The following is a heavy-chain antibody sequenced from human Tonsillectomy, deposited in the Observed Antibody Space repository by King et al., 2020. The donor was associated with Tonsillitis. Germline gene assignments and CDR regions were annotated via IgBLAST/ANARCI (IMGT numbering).Heavy chain of an antibody. D-gene: IGHD3-10*01. CDR3: ARPYFYGSGSLRE. J-gene: IGHJ4*02. V-gene: IGHV3-74*01. CDR2: INSDGSST. Sequence: VQLVESGGGLVQPGGSLRLSCAASGFTFSSYWMHWVRQAPGRGLVWVSRINSDGSSTSYADSVKGRFTISRDNAKNTLYLQMNSLRAEDTAVYYCARPYFYGSGSLREWGQGTLVTVSS. CDR1: GFTFSSYW.